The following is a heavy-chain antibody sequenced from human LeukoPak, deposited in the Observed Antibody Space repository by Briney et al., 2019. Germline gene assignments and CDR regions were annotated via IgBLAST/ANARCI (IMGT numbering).Heavy chain of an antibody. CDR3: ARDYGSGSCYSYYYYYYYMDV. D-gene: IGHD3-10*01. V-gene: IGHV1-8*01. CDR2: MNPNSGNT. Sequence: ASVKVSCKASGYTFTSYDINWVRQATGQGLEWMGWMNPNSGNTGYAQKFQGRVTMTRNTSISTAYMELSSLRSEDTAVYYCARDYGSGSCYSYYYYYYYMDVWGKGTTVTVSS. J-gene: IGHJ6*03. CDR1: GYTFTSYD.